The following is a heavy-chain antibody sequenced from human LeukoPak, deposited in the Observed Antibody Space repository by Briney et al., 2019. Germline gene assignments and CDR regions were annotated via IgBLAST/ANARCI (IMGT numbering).Heavy chain of an antibody. J-gene: IGHJ4*02. Sequence: GGSLRLSCAASGFTFSSYDISWVRQAPGKGLGWVSAISDSGGTTYYADSVKGRFTISRDNSKNTLYLQMNSLRAEDTAVYYCAKVSDTTMVYFFDYWGQGTLVTVSS. CDR2: ISDSGGTT. V-gene: IGHV3-23*01. D-gene: IGHD5-18*01. CDR1: GFTFSSYD. CDR3: AKVSDTTMVYFFDY.